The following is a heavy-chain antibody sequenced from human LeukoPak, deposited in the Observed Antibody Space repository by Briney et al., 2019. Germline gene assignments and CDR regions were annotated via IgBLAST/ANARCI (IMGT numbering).Heavy chain of an antibody. Sequence: PGASLRLSCAASGFTFSSYAMSWVRQAPGKGLEWVSAISGSGGSTYYADSVKDRFTISRDNSKNTLYLQMNSLRAEDTAVYYCAKSYYGDYLNDAFDIWGQGTMVTVSS. CDR3: AKSYYGDYLNDAFDI. CDR1: GFTFSSYA. CDR2: ISGSGGST. V-gene: IGHV3-23*01. D-gene: IGHD4-17*01. J-gene: IGHJ3*02.